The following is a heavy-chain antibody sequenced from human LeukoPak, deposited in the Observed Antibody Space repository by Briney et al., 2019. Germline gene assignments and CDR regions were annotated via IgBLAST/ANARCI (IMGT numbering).Heavy chain of an antibody. Sequence: GSLRLSCAASGFTSSSYWMSWVRQAPGKGLEWVANIKQDGSEKYYVDSVKGRFTISRDNAKNSLYLQMNSLRAEDTAVYYCARRYSSGWLVVEGGNFDYWGQGTLVTVSS. D-gene: IGHD6-19*01. V-gene: IGHV3-7*01. J-gene: IGHJ4*02. CDR2: IKQDGSEK. CDR3: ARRYSSGWLVVEGGNFDY. CDR1: GFTSSSYW.